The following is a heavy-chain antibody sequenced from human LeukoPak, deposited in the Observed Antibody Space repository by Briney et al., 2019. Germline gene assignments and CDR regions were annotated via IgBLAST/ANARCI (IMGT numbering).Heavy chain of an antibody. Sequence: GGSLRLSCAVSGFSVTNNYMSWVRQAPGKGLEWVSVFYVGGATYYADSVKGRFTISRDSSTSTLWLQMNSLRAEDTAVYYCARALENLAFDIWGQGTMVTVSS. CDR2: FYVGGAT. CDR3: ARALENLAFDI. D-gene: IGHD1-1*01. CDR1: GFSVTNNY. J-gene: IGHJ3*02. V-gene: IGHV3-53*01.